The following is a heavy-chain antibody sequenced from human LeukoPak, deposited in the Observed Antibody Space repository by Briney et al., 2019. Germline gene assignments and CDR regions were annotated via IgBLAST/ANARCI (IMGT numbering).Heavy chain of an antibody. CDR3: ARDRTPNGMDV. CDR1: GFTVSSNY. V-gene: IGHV3-53*01. CDR2: IYSGGST. J-gene: IGHJ6*04. Sequence: PGGPLRLSCAASGFTVSSNYMSWVRQAPGKGLVWVSVIYSGGSTYYADSVKGRFTTSRDNSKNTLYLQMNSLRAEDTAVYYCARDRTPNGMDVWGKGTTVTVSS.